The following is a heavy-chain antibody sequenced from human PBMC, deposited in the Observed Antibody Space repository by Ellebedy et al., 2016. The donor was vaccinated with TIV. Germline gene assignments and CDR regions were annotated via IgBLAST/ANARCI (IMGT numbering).Heavy chain of an antibody. D-gene: IGHD1-26*01. Sequence: PGGSLRLSCAASGFTFRRHGMHWVRQAPGKGLEWVAVIWYDGSDQYYADSVKGRFTVSRDNSKNTLYLQMNSLRAGDTAVYYCARDIGYPSGDFDYWGQGTLVTVSS. CDR2: IWYDGSDQ. CDR1: GFTFRRHG. J-gene: IGHJ4*02. V-gene: IGHV3-33*01. CDR3: ARDIGYPSGDFDY.